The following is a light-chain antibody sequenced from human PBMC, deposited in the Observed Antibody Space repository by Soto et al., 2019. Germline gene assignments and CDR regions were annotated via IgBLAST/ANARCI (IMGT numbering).Light chain of an antibody. J-gene: IGLJ2*01. Sequence: QSVLTQPASVSGFPGQSITISCTGISSDVGGYNYVSWYQQQPGKAPKLMIYDVHNRPSGVSNRFSASKSGNTASLTISRLQAADEADYYCNSYTTSSVIFGGGTKLTVL. CDR2: DVH. CDR3: NSYTTSSVI. CDR1: SSDVGGYNY. V-gene: IGLV2-14*01.